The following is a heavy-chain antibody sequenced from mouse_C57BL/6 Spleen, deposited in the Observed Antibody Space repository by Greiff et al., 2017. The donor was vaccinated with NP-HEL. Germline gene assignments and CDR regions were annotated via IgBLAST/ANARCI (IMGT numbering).Heavy chain of an antibody. D-gene: IGHD1-1*01. CDR2: IDPETGGT. Sequence: QVQLQQSGAELVRPGASVTLSCKASGYTFTDYEMHWVKQTPVHGLEWIGAIDPETGGTAYNQKFKGKAILTADKSSSTAYMELRSLTSEDSAVYYCTRGEKEGYGSSYCAMDYWGQGTSVTVSS. CDR1: GYTFTDYE. J-gene: IGHJ4*01. V-gene: IGHV1-15*01. CDR3: TRGEKEGYGSSYCAMDY.